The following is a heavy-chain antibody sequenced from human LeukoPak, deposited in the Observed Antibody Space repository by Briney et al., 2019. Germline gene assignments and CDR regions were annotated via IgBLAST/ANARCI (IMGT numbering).Heavy chain of an antibody. J-gene: IGHJ4*02. D-gene: IGHD3-22*01. V-gene: IGHV4-39*01. Sequence: PSETLSLTCTVSGGSISSSSYYWGWIRQPPGKGLEWIGSSGSTYYNPSLKSRVTMSVDTSKNQFSLRLSSVTAADTAVYYCARAAYYYDSNYFDYWGQGTLVTVSS. CDR1: GGSISSSSYY. CDR3: ARAAYYYDSNYFDY. CDR2: SGST.